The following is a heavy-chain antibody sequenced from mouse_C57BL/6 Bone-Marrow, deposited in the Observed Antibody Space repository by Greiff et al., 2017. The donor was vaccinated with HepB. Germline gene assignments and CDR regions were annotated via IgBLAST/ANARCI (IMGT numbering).Heavy chain of an antibody. Sequence: EVKLMESGGGLVQPKGSLKLSCAASGFSFNTYAMNWVRQAPGKGLEWVARIRSKSNNYATYYADSVKDRFTISRDDSESMLYLQMNNLKTEDTAMYYCASSPYWYFDVWGTGTTVTVSS. J-gene: IGHJ1*03. CDR2: IRSKSNNYAT. V-gene: IGHV10-1*01. D-gene: IGHD1-1*01. CDR3: ASSPYWYFDV. CDR1: GFSFNTYA.